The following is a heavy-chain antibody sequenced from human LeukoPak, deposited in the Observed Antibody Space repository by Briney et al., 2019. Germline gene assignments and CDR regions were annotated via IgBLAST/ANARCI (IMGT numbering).Heavy chain of an antibody. CDR3: ARDRSKQLWFGELLFYYFDY. Sequence: ASVKVSCKASGYTFTGYYMHWVRQAPGQGLEWMGWINPNSGGTNYAQKFQGRGTMTRDTSISTAYMELSRLRSDDTAVYYCARDRSKQLWFGELLFYYFDYWGRGTLVTVSS. CDR2: INPNSGGT. J-gene: IGHJ4*02. V-gene: IGHV1-2*02. CDR1: GYTFTGYY. D-gene: IGHD3-10*01.